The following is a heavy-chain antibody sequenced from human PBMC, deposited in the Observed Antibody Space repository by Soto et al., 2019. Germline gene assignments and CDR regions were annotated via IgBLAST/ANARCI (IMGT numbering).Heavy chain of an antibody. V-gene: IGHV4-30-4*01. CDR1: GGSISSGDYY. CDR2: IYYSGST. CDR3: DRGYDISGYYYD. J-gene: IGHJ4*02. D-gene: IGHD3-22*01. Sequence: QVQLQESGPGLVKPSQTLSLTCTVSGGSISSGDYYWSWIRQPPGKGLEWIGYIYYSGSTYYNPSLKSRVTRSVDTSKKQFSLKLSSVTAADTAVYYCDRGYDISGYYYDWGQGTLVTVSS.